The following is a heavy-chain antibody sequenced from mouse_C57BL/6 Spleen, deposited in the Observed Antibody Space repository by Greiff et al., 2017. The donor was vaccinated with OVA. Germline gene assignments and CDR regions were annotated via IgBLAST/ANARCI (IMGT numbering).Heavy chain of an antibody. J-gene: IGHJ2*01. V-gene: IGHV1-54*01. D-gene: IGHD1-1*01. Sequence: QVQLQQSGAELVRPGTSVKVSCKASGYAFTNYLIEWVKQRPGQGLEWIGVINPGSGGTNYNEKFKGKATLTADKSSSTAYMQRSSLTSEDSAVYFCARGGTTVAHFDYWGQGTTLTVSS. CDR1: GYAFTNYL. CDR3: ARGGTTVAHFDY. CDR2: INPGSGGT.